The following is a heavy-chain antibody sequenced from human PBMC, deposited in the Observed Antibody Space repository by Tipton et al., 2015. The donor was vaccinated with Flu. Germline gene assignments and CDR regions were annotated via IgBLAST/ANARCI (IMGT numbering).Heavy chain of an antibody. CDR2: INPISGGT. D-gene: IGHD3-16*01. Sequence: QMQLVQSGAEVKKPGASVKVSCKASGYTFSDVYLHWVRQAPGQGPEWMGRINPISGGTNYAQKFQGRVTMTRDTSINTVYMELSKLRSDDTAIYYCARDLGYRDYWGQGTLVTVSS. CDR3: ARDLGYRDY. V-gene: IGHV1-2*06. J-gene: IGHJ4*02. CDR1: GYTFSDVY.